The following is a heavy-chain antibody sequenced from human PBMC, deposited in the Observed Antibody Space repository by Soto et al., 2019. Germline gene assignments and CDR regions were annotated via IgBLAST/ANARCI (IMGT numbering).Heavy chain of an antibody. Sequence: EGQLLESGGGLVQPGGSLRLSCAASGFTFSSYAMAWVRQAPGKGLKWVSVISGSGGRTYSADSVKGRFTISRDDSKNTVNLQMNNLRAEDSAVYYCAKVVGYSGSRDALDIWGQGTMVTVSS. V-gene: IGHV3-23*01. CDR2: ISGSGGRT. CDR3: AKVVGYSGSRDALDI. CDR1: GFTFSSYA. J-gene: IGHJ3*02. D-gene: IGHD5-12*01.